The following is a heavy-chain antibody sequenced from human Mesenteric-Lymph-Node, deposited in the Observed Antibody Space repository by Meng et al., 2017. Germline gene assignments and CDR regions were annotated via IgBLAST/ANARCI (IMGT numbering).Heavy chain of an antibody. CDR1: GGSFGITY. D-gene: IGHD2-2*01. CDR3: ASGRKYCSSTSCYGQFDY. CDR2: IYHSGST. J-gene: IGHJ4*02. Sequence: SRPLSLSCAVSGGSFGITYCNCIRQPPGKGLEWIGEIYHSGSTNYNPSLKSRVTISVDKSKNQFSLKLSSVTAADTAVYYCASGRKYCSSTSCYGQFDYWGQGTLVTVSS. V-gene: IGHV4-34*01.